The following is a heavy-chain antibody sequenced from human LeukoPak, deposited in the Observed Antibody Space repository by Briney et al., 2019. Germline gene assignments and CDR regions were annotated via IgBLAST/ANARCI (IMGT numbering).Heavy chain of an antibody. CDR3: ARIVVVPAAPSAGAFDI. CDR2: IYYSGST. J-gene: IGHJ3*02. D-gene: IGHD2-2*01. Sequence: SETLSLTCTVSGGSLSSGGYYWSWIRQHPGTGLEWIGYIYYSGSTYYNPSLKSRVTISVDTSKNQFSLKLSSVTAADTAVYYCARIVVVPAAPSAGAFDIWGQGTMVTVSS. V-gene: IGHV4-31*03. CDR1: GGSLSSGGYY.